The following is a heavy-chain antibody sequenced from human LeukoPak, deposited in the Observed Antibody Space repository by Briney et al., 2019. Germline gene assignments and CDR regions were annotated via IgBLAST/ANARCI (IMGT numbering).Heavy chain of an antibody. CDR3: ARSTIVGATIDY. CDR1: GYSFTSYW. D-gene: IGHD1-26*01. CDR2: IDPSDSYT. V-gene: IGHV5-10-1*01. Sequence: GASVKVSCKASGYSFTSYWITWVRQMPGKGLEWMGRIDPSDSYTNYSPSFQGHVTISADKSISTAYLQWSSLKASDTAMYYCARSTIVGATIDYWGQGTLVTVSS. J-gene: IGHJ4*02.